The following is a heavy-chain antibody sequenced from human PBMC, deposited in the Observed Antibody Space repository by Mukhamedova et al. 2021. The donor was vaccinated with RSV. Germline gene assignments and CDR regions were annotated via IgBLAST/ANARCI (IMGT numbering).Heavy chain of an antibody. CDR2: ISSSGT. J-gene: IGHJ6*03. V-gene: IGHV3-23*01. Sequence: GLEWVSSISSSGTYYADSVKGRFTISRDNSKNTLFLQMNSLSAEDTAIYYCAKKGSYCTSTTCYTSDYYVYMDVWGMGTTVTVSS. CDR3: AKKGSYCTSTTCYTSDYYVYMDV. D-gene: IGHD2-2*02.